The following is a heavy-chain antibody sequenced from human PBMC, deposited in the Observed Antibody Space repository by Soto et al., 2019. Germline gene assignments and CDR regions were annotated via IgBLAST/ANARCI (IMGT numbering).Heavy chain of an antibody. CDR2: MNPNSGNT. CDR1: GYTFTSYD. Sequence: QVQLVQSGAEVKKPGASVKVSCKASGYTFTSYDINWVRQATGQGLEWMGWMNPNSGNTGYAQKSQSSVTMTRNTYIITAYMELSSLRSEDTAVYYCARRGLSSSSTFRYYYYCMDVWGQGTTVTVSS. CDR3: ARRGLSSSSTFRYYYYCMDV. J-gene: IGHJ6*02. V-gene: IGHV1-8*01. D-gene: IGHD6-6*01.